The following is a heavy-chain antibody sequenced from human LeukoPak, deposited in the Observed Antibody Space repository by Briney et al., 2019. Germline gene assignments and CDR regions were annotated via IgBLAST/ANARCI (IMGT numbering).Heavy chain of an antibody. Sequence: ASVKVSCKASGGTFSSYAISWVRQAPGQGLEWMGWINADSGNTNYAQNLHGRLTMTTDTSTSTVYMELRDLTSDDTAVYYCARVLGSSGWSPTQYFQHWGQGTLVTVSS. CDR2: INADSGNT. D-gene: IGHD6-19*01. CDR1: GGTFSSYA. CDR3: ARVLGSSGWSPTQYFQH. V-gene: IGHV1-18*01. J-gene: IGHJ1*01.